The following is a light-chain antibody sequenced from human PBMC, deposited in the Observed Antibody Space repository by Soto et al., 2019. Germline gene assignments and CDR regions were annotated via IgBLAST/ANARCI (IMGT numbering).Light chain of an antibody. Sequence: IKMTQSASTLSAPVGDRVSITCRASQSINNWLAWYKQTPGKAPKVLSYDAYYLKSGVPSRFSGSGSGTEFTLTISSLKPEDFDTYYCQQPYSTVRTFGQGTRLEIK. V-gene: IGKV1-5*01. J-gene: IGKJ5*01. CDR2: DAY. CDR1: QSINNW. CDR3: QQPYSTVRT.